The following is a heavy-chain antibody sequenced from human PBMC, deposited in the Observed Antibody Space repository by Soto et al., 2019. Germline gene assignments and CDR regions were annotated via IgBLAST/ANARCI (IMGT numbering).Heavy chain of an antibody. J-gene: IGHJ6*03. Sequence: EVQLVESGGDLVQPGGSLRLSCAASGFTVSRHYMNWVRQATGKGLEWVSLIQSGGSTFYADSVKGRFTISRDNSKNNLFLQMNSLRVEDTAMYYCSRDEVYCSGGSCYGGPMDVWGRGTTVSVSS. CDR1: GFTVSRHY. CDR2: IQSGGST. D-gene: IGHD2-15*01. V-gene: IGHV3-66*01. CDR3: SRDEVYCSGGSCYGGPMDV.